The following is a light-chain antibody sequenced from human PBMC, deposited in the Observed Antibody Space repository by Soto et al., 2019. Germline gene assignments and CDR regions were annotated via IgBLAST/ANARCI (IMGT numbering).Light chain of an antibody. V-gene: IGLV2-14*01. CDR2: EVT. CDR1: IDDIGAYDY. J-gene: IGLJ2*01. CDR3: NSYTNSSAVV. Sequence: QCSLTQPASLSGSPGQSITISCAGTIDDIGAYDYVSWYQQHPGNAPKLLVYEVTNRPSGVSDRFSGSKSGNTASLTISGLQAEDEADYYCNSYTNSSAVVYGGGTKVTVL.